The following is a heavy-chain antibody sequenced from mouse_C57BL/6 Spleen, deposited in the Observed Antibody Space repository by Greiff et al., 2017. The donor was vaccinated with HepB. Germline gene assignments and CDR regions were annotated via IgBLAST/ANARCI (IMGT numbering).Heavy chain of an antibody. CDR1: GYSITSGYY. Sequence: DVKLVESGPGLVKPSQSLSLTCSVTGYSITSGYYWNWIRQFPGNKLEWMGYISYDGSNNYNPSLKNRISITRDTSKNQFFLKLNSVTTEDTATYYCARGGDYGYPWFAYWGQGTLVTVSA. V-gene: IGHV3-6*01. J-gene: IGHJ3*01. CDR2: ISYDGSN. D-gene: IGHD2-2*01. CDR3: ARGGDYGYPWFAY.